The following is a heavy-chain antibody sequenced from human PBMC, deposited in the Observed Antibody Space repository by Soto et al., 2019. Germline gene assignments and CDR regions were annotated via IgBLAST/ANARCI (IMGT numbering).Heavy chain of an antibody. J-gene: IGHJ5*02. CDR2: IYPDDSDV. CDR3: ARHKNAGWFDH. CDR1: GYDFATFW. Sequence: GEYLKISCKASGYDFATFWIVLVRQVPGKGLEWMGVIYPDDSDVTYSPPFQGQVTISADKSTTTAYLHWRDLRASHTAIYYCARHKNAGWFDHWGQGTPVTVSS. V-gene: IGHV5-51*01.